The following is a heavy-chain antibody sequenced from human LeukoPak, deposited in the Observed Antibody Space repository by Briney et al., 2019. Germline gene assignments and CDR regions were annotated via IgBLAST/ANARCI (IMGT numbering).Heavy chain of an antibody. Sequence: GGSLRLSCAASGFTFSNYWMHWVRQAPGEGLVWVSVINGDGSTTIYADSVKGRFTISRDNAKNTLSLQMNSLRAEDTAVYYCAREGDYYDSSATDAFDIWGQGTMVTVSS. CDR2: INGDGSTT. D-gene: IGHD3-22*01. CDR1: GFTFSNYW. V-gene: IGHV3-74*01. CDR3: AREGDYYDSSATDAFDI. J-gene: IGHJ3*02.